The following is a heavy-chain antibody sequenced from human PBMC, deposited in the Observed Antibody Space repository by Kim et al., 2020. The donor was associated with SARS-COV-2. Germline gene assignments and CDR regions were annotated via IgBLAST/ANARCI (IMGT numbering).Heavy chain of an antibody. Sequence: GGSLRLSCAASGFTFSSYGMHWVRQAPGKGLEWVAVIWYDGSNKYYADSVKGRFTISRDNSKNTLYLQMNSLRAEDTAVYYCAKELRSGIAAAGTDYWGQGTLVTVSS. CDR1: GFTFSSYG. V-gene: IGHV3-33*06. J-gene: IGHJ4*02. D-gene: IGHD6-13*01. CDR2: IWYDGSNK. CDR3: AKELRSGIAAAGTDY.